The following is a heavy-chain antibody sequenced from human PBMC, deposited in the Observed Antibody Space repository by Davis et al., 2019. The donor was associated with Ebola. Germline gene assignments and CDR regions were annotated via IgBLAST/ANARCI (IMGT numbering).Heavy chain of an antibody. J-gene: IGHJ6*02. CDR2: IYYSGTT. CDR3: ARSPIYYYYGMDV. V-gene: IGHV4-39*01. CDR1: GGSISSSYYY. Sequence: SETLSLTCTVSGGSISSSYYYWGWIRQPPGKGLEWIGTIYYSGTTYYNPSLKSRVTISVDTSKNQFSLKLSSVTAADTAVYYCARSPIYYYYGMDVWGQGTTVTVSS.